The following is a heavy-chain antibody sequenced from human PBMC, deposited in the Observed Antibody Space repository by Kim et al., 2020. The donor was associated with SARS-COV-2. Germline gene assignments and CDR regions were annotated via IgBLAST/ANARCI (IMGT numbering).Heavy chain of an antibody. J-gene: IGHJ3*02. Sequence: TTDTPSLTRRVTISRATSKNQFSLGLSSVTAADTALYYCARGGKGAFDTWGRGTMVTVSS. CDR2: T. V-gene: IGHV4-59*09. CDR3: ARGGKGAFDT.